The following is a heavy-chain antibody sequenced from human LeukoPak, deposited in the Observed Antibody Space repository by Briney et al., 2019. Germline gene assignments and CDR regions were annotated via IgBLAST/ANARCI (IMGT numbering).Heavy chain of an antibody. CDR3: TRRFGVNSWWFDP. CDR1: DFIFSGSA. Sequence: GGSLRLSCAASDFIFSGSAMHWVRRASGKGLEWVGRIRSKGNNYATAYAASVKGRFTISRDDSKNTAYLQMNSLKTEDTAVYYCTRRFGVNSWWFDPWGQGTLVTVSS. D-gene: IGHD4-23*01. J-gene: IGHJ5*02. CDR2: IRSKGNNYAT. V-gene: IGHV3-73*01.